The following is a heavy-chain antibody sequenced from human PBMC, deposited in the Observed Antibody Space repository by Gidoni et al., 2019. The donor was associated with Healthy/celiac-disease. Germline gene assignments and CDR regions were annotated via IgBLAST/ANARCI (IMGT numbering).Heavy chain of an antibody. Sequence: QVQLVQSGAEVKKPGASVKVSCKASGYTFTSYYMHWGRQAPGQGLEWMGIINPSGGSTSYEQKFQGRVTITRETATSTVYMGLSSLRSEDTAVYYCAGDEGAAAVTTLGPSWFDYWGQGTLVTVSS. CDR1: GYTFTSYY. J-gene: IGHJ4*02. CDR2: INPSGGST. V-gene: IGHV1-46*01. D-gene: IGHD4-17*01. CDR3: AGDEGAAAVTTLGPSWFDY.